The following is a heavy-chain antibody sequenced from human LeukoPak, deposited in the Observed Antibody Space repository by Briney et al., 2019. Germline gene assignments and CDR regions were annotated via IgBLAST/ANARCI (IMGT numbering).Heavy chain of an antibody. D-gene: IGHD4-17*01. CDR1: GSSISSGYY. CDR2: IYHSGST. CDR3: ARKKRYGVVLPKYWFDP. J-gene: IGHJ5*02. Sequence: SETLSLTCTVSGSSISSGYYWGWIRQPPGKGLEWIGNIYHSGSTNYNPSLKSRVTISVDTSKNQFSLKLSSVTAADTAVYYCARKKRYGVVLPKYWFDPWGQGILVTVSS. V-gene: IGHV4-38-2*02.